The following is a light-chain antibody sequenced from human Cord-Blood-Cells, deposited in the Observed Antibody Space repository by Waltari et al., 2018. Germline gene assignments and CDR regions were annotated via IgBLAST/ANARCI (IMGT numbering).Light chain of an antibody. CDR2: GAS. Sequence: DIVFTQSPGTLSLSPGERDTLSCRASQSVSSSYLAWYQQKPGQAPRLLIYGASSRATGIPDRFSGSGSGTDFTLTISRLEREDFAVYYCQQYGSSAYTFGQGTKLEIK. CDR1: QSVSSSY. CDR3: QQYGSSAYT. J-gene: IGKJ2*01. V-gene: IGKV3-20*01.